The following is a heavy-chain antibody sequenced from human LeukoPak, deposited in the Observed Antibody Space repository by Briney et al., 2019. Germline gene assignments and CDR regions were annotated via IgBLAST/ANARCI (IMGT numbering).Heavy chain of an antibody. CDR2: ISSSSSTI. D-gene: IGHD1-26*01. CDR1: GFTFSSYS. V-gene: IGHV3-48*01. J-gene: IGHJ4*02. CDR3: ARGPSGSYF. Sequence: GGSLRLSCAASGFTFSSYSMNWVRQAPGKGLEWVSYISSSSSTIYYADSVKGRFTVSRDNAKNSLYLQMNSLRAEDTAVYYCARGPSGSYFGGQGTLVTVSS.